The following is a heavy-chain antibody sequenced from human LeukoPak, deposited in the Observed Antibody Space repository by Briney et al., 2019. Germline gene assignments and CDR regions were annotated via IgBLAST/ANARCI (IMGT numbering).Heavy chain of an antibody. Sequence: PSETLSLTCTGFGGSISSYYWSWIRQPAGKGLEWIGRMYTSGSTNYNPYLKSRVTMSVDTSKNQFSLKLSSVTAADTAVYYCARDTGYYFGSGNYLYYFDYWGQGTLVTVSS. J-gene: IGHJ4*02. D-gene: IGHD3-10*01. V-gene: IGHV4-4*07. CDR2: MYTSGST. CDR3: ARDTGYYFGSGNYLYYFDY. CDR1: GGSISSYY.